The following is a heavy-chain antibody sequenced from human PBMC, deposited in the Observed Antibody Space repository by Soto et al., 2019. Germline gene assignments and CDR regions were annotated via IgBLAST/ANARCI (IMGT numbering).Heavy chain of an antibody. CDR3: ARDEGGGPSDY. Sequence: GYTFTSYAMHWVRQAPGQRLERMGWINAGNGNTKYSQKFQGRVTITRDTSASTAYMELSSLRSEDTAVYYCARDEGGGPSDYWGQGTLVTVSS. CDR1: GYTFTSYA. D-gene: IGHD3-16*01. J-gene: IGHJ4*02. V-gene: IGHV1-3*01. CDR2: INAGNGNT.